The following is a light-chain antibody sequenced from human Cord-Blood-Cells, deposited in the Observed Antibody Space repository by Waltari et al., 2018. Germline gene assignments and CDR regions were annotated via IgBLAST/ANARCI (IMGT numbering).Light chain of an antibody. CDR1: SSDVGSYHL. V-gene: IGLV2-23*01. Sequence: QSDLTQPASVSGSPGQSITISCTGTSSDVGSYHLVSWYQPHPGKAPKLMIYEGSKRPSGVSNRFSGSKSGNTAALTISGLQAEDEADYYCCSYVGSSTHVVFGGGTKLTVL. CDR2: EGS. J-gene: IGLJ2*01. CDR3: CSYVGSSTHVV.